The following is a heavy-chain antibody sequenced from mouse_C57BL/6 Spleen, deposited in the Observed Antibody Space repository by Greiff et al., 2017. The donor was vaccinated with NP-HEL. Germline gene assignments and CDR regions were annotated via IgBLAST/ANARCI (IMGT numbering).Heavy chain of an antibody. CDR3: ARHEGRGYGNYYAMDY. CDR1: GYTFTEYT. V-gene: IGHV1-62-2*01. Sequence: QVQLQQSGAELVKPGASVKLSCKASGYTFTEYTIHWVKQRSGQGLEWIGWFYPGSGSIKYNEKFKDKATLTADKSSSTAYMELSRLTSEDSAVYVCARHEGRGYGNYYAMDYWGQGTSVTVSS. J-gene: IGHJ4*01. D-gene: IGHD2-1*01. CDR2: FYPGSGSI.